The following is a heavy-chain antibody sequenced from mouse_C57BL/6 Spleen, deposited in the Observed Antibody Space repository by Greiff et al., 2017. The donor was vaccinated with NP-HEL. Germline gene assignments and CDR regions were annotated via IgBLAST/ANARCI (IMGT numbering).Heavy chain of an antibody. Sequence: QVQLQQSGAELVRPGASVTLSCKASGYTFTDYEMHWVKQTPVHGLEWIGAIDPETGGTAYNQKFKGKAILTADKSSSTAYMELRSLTSEDSAVYYCTRWIYYSNYGRAMDYWGQGTSVTVSS. CDR2: IDPETGGT. V-gene: IGHV1-15*01. CDR3: TRWIYYSNYGRAMDY. CDR1: GYTFTDYE. J-gene: IGHJ4*01. D-gene: IGHD2-5*01.